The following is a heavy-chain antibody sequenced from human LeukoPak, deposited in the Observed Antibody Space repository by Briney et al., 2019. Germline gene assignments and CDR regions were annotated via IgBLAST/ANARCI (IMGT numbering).Heavy chain of an antibody. D-gene: IGHD2-21*02. CDR1: GYTFTSYG. Sequence: GASVKVSCKASGYTFTSYGISWVRQAPGQGLEWMGWISAYNGNTNYAQKLQGRVTMTADTSTSTAYMELRSLRSDDTAVYYCARDSGGDGGDYDLENDYWGQGTLVTVSS. CDR3: ARDSGGDGGDYDLENDY. CDR2: ISAYNGNT. V-gene: IGHV1-18*04. J-gene: IGHJ4*02.